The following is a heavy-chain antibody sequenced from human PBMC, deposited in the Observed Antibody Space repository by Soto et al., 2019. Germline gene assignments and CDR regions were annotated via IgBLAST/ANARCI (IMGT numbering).Heavy chain of an antibody. V-gene: IGHV3-23*01. Sequence: GGSLRLSCAASGFTFSSYAMSWVRQAPGKGLEWVSAISGSGGSTYYADSVKGRFTISRDNSKNTLYLQMNGLRAEDTAVYYCAKDRGRSGSPYCSGGSCLYFDYWGQGTLVTVSS. D-gene: IGHD2-15*01. CDR1: GFTFSSYA. CDR3: AKDRGRSGSPYCSGGSCLYFDY. CDR2: ISGSGGST. J-gene: IGHJ4*02.